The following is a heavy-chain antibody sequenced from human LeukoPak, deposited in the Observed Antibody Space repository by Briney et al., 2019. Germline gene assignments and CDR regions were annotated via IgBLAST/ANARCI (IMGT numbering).Heavy chain of an antibody. J-gene: IGHJ4*02. CDR3: ARQWYKDTAMVDY. V-gene: IGHV5-51*01. CDR1: GYSFTSYW. D-gene: IGHD5-18*01. Sequence: GESLKISSEGSGYSFTSYWIAWVRQMPGKGLEWMGIIYPGDSDTRYSPSFQGQVTISADKSISTAYLQWRSLKASDTAMYYCARQWYKDTAMVDYWAREPWSPSPQ. CDR2: IYPGDSDT.